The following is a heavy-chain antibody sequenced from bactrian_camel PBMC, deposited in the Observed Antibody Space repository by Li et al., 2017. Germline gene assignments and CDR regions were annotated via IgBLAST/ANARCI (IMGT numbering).Heavy chain of an antibody. D-gene: IGHD1*01. V-gene: IGHV3S40*01. CDR1: GFTFSSYD. CDR3: AVDPTRPLCPDVKGQFTY. J-gene: IGHJ4*01. CDR2: IRSGSGST. Sequence: DVQLVESGGGLVRPGGSLRLSCAASGFTFSSYDMSWVRQAPGKGLEWVSRIRSGSGSTYYADSVKGRVTISIDNARKELYLQMNNLKPEDTAMYYCAVDPTRPLCPDVKGQFTYWGQGTQVTVS.